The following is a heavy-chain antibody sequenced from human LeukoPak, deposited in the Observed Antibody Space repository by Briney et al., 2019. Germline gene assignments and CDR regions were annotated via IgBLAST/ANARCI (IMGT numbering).Heavy chain of an antibody. CDR1: GGSISSYY. Sequence: SETLSLTCTVSGGSISSYYWSWIRQPPGKGLEWIGSIYYSGNTYYNASLKSRVTISVDTSKNQFSLKLSSVTAADTAVYYCARAPGMVRGVKDYWGQGTLVTVSS. CDR3: ARAPGMVRGVKDY. V-gene: IGHV4-59*05. D-gene: IGHD3-10*01. J-gene: IGHJ4*02. CDR2: IYYSGNT.